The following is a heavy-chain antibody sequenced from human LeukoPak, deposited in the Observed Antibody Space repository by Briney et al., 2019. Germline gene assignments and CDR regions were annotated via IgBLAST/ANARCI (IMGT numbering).Heavy chain of an antibody. CDR1: GYTFTTYY. D-gene: IGHD3-10*01. J-gene: IGHJ5*02. V-gene: IGHV1-46*01. CDR3: ARSWRFGDLSALEKYNWLDP. Sequence: ASVKVSCKASGYTFTTYYMHWVRQAPGQGLEWMGIINPSGGSTSYAQKFQGRVTMTRDTSTSTVYMDLSSLRSEDTAVYYCARSWRFGDLSALEKYNWLDPWGQGTLVTVSS. CDR2: INPSGGST.